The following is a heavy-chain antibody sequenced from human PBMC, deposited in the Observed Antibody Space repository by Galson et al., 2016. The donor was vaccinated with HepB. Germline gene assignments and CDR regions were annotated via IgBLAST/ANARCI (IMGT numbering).Heavy chain of an antibody. CDR3: SREMTGSYFD. Sequence: SLRLSCAASGFTFNAHRMNWVRQAPGKGLEWVATIRGDGIVSYYAESVRGRFTISRDNAKNSLYLQMNGLRVDETAVYYCSREMTGSYFDWGQGTLVTVSS. CDR1: GFTFNAHR. J-gene: IGHJ4*02. D-gene: IGHD3-10*01. V-gene: IGHV3-7*01. CDR2: IRGDGIVS.